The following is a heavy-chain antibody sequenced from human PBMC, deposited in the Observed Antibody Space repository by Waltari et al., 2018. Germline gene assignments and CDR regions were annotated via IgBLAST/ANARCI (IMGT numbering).Heavy chain of an antibody. V-gene: IGHV1-69*01. Sequence: QVQLVQSGAEVKKPGSSVKVSCKASGGTFSSYAISWVRPAPGQGLEWMGGIIPIFGTANYAQKFQGRVTITADESTSTAYMELSSLRSEDTAVYYCARNQYSSSSIDYYYYMDVWGKGTTVTVSS. CDR2: IIPIFGTA. CDR3: ARNQYSSSSIDYYYYMDV. J-gene: IGHJ6*03. D-gene: IGHD6-6*01. CDR1: GGTFSSYA.